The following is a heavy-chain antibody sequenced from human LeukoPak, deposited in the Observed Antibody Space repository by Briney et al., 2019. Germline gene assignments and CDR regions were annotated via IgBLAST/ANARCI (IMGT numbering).Heavy chain of an antibody. V-gene: IGHV4-34*01. CDR1: GGSFSGYY. J-gene: IGHJ4*02. CDR3: ARPRSNYGDYGFGY. CDR2: INHSGST. Sequence: SETLSLTCAVYGGSFSGYYWSWIRQPPGKGLEWIGEINHSGSTNYNPSLKSRVTISVDTSKNQFSLKLSSVTAADTAVYYCARPRSNYGDYGFGYRGQGTLVTVSS. D-gene: IGHD4-17*01.